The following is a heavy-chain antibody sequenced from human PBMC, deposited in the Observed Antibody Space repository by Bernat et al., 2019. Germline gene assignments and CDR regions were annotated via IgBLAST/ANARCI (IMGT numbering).Heavy chain of an antibody. D-gene: IGHD6-19*01. V-gene: IGHV3-23*04. CDR3: AKDAVSLAVDPYYFDY. CDR1: GFTVSSNY. J-gene: IGHJ4*02. CDR2: ISGSGGST. Sequence: EVQLVETGGGLIQPGGSLRLSCAASGFTVSSNYMSWVRQAPGKGLEWVSAISGSGGSTYYADSVKGRFTISRDNSKNTLYLQMNSLRAEDTAVYYCAKDAVSLAVDPYYFDYWGQGTLVTVSS.